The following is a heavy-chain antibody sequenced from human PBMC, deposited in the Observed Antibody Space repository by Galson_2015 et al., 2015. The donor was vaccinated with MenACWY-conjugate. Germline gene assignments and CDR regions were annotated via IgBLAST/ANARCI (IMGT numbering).Heavy chain of an antibody. CDR1: GFTFTDSD. CDR2: IGTGGDT. V-gene: IGHV3-13*01. Sequence: SLRLSCAASGFTFTDSDMHWVRQPTGKGLEWVSAIGTGGDTYYPGSVKGRFTVSRENAKNSLYLQMNSLRAEDTAVYYCAREGRSSDPYDWYFDLWGRGTLVTVSS. J-gene: IGHJ2*01. CDR3: AREGRSSDPYDWYFDL. D-gene: IGHD6-19*01.